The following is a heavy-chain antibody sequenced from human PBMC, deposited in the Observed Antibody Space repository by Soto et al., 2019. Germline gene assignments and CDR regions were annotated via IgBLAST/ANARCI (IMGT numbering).Heavy chain of an antibody. CDR1: EFTFSSYA. CDR3: AKLKAIVATRPIDY. CDR2: ISGSGGST. D-gene: IGHD5-12*01. Sequence: DVQLLESGGGLVPPGGSLRLSCGASEFTFSSYAMSWVRQAPGKGLEWVSGISGSGGSTYYADSVKGRFTISRDTSKNTLYLQMNTLGAEDTAVYYCAKLKAIVATRPIDYWGQGTLVTVSS. J-gene: IGHJ4*02. V-gene: IGHV3-23*01.